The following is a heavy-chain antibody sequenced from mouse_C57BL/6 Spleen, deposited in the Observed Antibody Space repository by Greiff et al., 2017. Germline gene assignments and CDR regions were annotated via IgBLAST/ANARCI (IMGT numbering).Heavy chain of an antibody. CDR1: GFTFSDYY. V-gene: IGHV5-16*01. CDR2: INYDGSST. CDR3: ARDYPGFAY. J-gene: IGHJ3*01. Sequence: EVKVVESEGGLVQPGSSMKLSCTASGFTFSDYYMAWVRQVPEKGLEWVANINYDGSSTYYLDSLKSRFIISRDNAKNILYLQMSSLKSEDTATYYCARDYPGFAYWGQGTLVTVSA.